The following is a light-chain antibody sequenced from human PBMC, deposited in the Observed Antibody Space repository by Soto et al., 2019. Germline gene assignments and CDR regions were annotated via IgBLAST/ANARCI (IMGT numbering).Light chain of an antibody. CDR1: QAIRND. CDR3: LHDALFPYS. J-gene: IGKJ2*03. Sequence: IQMPQSPSSLSASVGDTVTFTCRASQAIRNDLGWFQQKPGKPPKLLIYGISILQTGVPSRFSGSGSGTDFTLTISGLQPEDFATYYCLHDALFPYSFGQGTRLEI. CDR2: GIS. V-gene: IGKV1-6*01.